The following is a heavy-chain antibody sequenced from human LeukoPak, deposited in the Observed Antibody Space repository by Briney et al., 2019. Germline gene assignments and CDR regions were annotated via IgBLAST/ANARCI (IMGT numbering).Heavy chain of an antibody. Sequence: GGCLRLSFAASVFTFSAYWMHWVRQVPGKVVVWVSRINSAGSSTSYADSVKGRFTISRDNARNTLYLQMNSLRADDTGVYFCARDGNYYDTSGLPDRGQGTLVTVSS. CDR3: ARDGNYYDTSGLPD. CDR1: VFTFSAYW. D-gene: IGHD3-22*01. CDR2: INSAGSST. V-gene: IGHV3-74*01. J-gene: IGHJ4*02.